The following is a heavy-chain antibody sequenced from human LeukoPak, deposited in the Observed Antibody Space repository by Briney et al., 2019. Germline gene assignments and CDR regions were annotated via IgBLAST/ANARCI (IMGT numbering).Heavy chain of an antibody. CDR3: ARGAGWWDY. CDR2: INHSGST. D-gene: IGHD2-15*01. V-gene: IGHV4-34*01. Sequence: SGTLSLTCAVYGGSFSGYYWSWIRQPPGKRLEWIGEINHSGSTDYNPSLKSRVTLSLDTSKNQFSLTLTSVTAADTAVYYCARGAGWWDYWGQGTLVTVSS. J-gene: IGHJ4*02. CDR1: GGSFSGYY.